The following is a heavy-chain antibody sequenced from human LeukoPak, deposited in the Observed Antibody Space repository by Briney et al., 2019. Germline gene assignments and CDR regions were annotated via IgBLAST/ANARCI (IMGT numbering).Heavy chain of an antibody. J-gene: IGHJ3*02. Sequence: SETLSLTCTVSGGSISSYYWSWIRQPPGKGLEWIGYIYYSGSTNYNPSLKSRVTISVDTSKNQFSLKLSSVTAADTAVYYCAREVWSAFDIWGQGTMGTVSS. D-gene: IGHD2-21*01. CDR1: GGSISSYY. CDR3: AREVWSAFDI. CDR2: IYYSGST. V-gene: IGHV4-59*12.